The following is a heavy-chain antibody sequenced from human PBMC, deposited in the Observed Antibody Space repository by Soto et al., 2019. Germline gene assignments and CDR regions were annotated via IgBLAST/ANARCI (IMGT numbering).Heavy chain of an antibody. D-gene: IGHD6-6*01. CDR3: ARDPLGYSSSHFFYQ. V-gene: IGHV4-61*01. J-gene: IGHJ4*02. Sequence: SSETLSLTCSVSGASVSSGSHYWSWIRQSPGKGLEWIGFIYYSGSTNYNPSLKSRVTISVDTSKNQFSLKVSSVTAADTAVYFCARDPLGYSSSHFFYQWGQGTLVTVSS. CDR1: GASVSSGSHY. CDR2: IYYSGST.